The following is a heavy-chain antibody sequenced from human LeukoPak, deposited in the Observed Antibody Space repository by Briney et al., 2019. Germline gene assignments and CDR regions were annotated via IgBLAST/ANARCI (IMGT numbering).Heavy chain of an antibody. CDR3: AAEYSYGYDY. V-gene: IGHV4-31*03. CDR2: IHYSGST. D-gene: IGHD5-18*01. J-gene: IGHJ4*02. Sequence: SETLSLTCTVSGGSISSGGYYWSWIRQHPGKGLEWIGYIHYSGSTYYNPSLKSRVTISVDTSKNQFSLKLSSVTAADTAVYYCAAEYSYGYDYWGQGTLVTVSS. CDR1: GGSISSGGYY.